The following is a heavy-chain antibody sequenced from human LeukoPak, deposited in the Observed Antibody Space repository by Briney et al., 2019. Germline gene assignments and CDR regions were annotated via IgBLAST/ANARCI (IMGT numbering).Heavy chain of an antibody. Sequence: GSSVKVTCKACGGILSSYAIRWVRQAAGQGLEWMGGSIPIFGTANYAQKLQGRVTITADESTSTAYMELSSLRSEDTAVYYCASESRRISPFVYYFDYWGQGTLVTVSS. CDR3: ASESRRISPFVYYFDY. J-gene: IGHJ4*02. CDR2: SIPIFGTA. CDR1: GGILSSYA. D-gene: IGHD2/OR15-2a*01. V-gene: IGHV1-69*13.